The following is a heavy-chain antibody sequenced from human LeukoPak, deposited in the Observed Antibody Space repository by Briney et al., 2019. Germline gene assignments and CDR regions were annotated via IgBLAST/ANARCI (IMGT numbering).Heavy chain of an antibody. V-gene: IGHV3-20*04. CDR1: GFTFDDYG. CDR3: ARVPNYFIYSSSWYDVDY. J-gene: IGHJ4*02. Sequence: GGSLRLSCAASGFTFDDYGMSWVRQAPGKGLEWVSGINWNGGSTGYADSVKGRFTISRDNAKNSLYLQVNSLRAEDTALYYCARVPNYFIYSSSWYDVDYWGQGTLVTVSS. D-gene: IGHD6-13*01. CDR2: INWNGGST.